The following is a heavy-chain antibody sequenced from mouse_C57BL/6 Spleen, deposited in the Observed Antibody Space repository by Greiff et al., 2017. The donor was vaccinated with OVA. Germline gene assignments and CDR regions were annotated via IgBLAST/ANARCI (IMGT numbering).Heavy chain of an antibody. D-gene: IGHD4-1*01. V-gene: IGHV1-80*01. CDR3: ARRRGLTGAHWYFDV. J-gene: IGHJ1*03. CDR1: GYAFSSYW. Sequence: QVQLKQSGAELVKPGASVKISCKASGYAFSSYWMNWVKQRPGKGLEWIGQIYPGDGDTNYNGKFKGKATLTADKSSSTAYMQLSSLTSEDSAVYFCARRRGLTGAHWYFDVWGTGTTVTVSS. CDR2: IYPGDGDT.